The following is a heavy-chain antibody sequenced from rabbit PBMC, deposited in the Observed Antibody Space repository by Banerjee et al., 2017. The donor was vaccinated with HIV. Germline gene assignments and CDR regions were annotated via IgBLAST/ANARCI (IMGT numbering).Heavy chain of an antibody. Sequence: QSLEESGGDLVKPGASLTLTCTASGFTISSSYWMCWVRQAPGKGLEWIGTIETGSGGSTYYASWAKGRFTISKTSSTTVALQMTSLTAADTATYFCARDLAGVIGWNFDLWGPGTLVTVS. J-gene: IGHJ4*01. CDR3: ARDLAGVIGWNFDL. CDR2: IETGSGGST. CDR1: GFTISSSYW. V-gene: IGHV1S40*01. D-gene: IGHD4-1*01.